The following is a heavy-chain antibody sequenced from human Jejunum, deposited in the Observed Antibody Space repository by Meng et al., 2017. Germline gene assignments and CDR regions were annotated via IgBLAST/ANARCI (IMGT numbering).Heavy chain of an antibody. Sequence: GGSLRLSCVASGSTFATDAMSWVRQAPGKGLEWVSSVSSSGVGTYYADSVKGRFTISRDTSKNTVDLEMNSLRVEDTAVYYCASGATKGHCSGGRCFYNYGMDVWGQGTTVTVSS. CDR3: ASGATKGHCSGGRCFYNYGMDV. V-gene: IGHV3-23*01. D-gene: IGHD2-15*01. CDR1: GSTFATDA. J-gene: IGHJ6*02. CDR2: VSSSGVGT.